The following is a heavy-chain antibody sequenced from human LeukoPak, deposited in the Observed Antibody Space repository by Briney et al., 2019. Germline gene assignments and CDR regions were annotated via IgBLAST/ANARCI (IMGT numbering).Heavy chain of an antibody. CDR3: AAGLYGDLGGNDY. J-gene: IGHJ4*02. CDR1: GFTFTSSA. Sequence: ASVKVSCKASGFTFTSSAMQWVRQARGQRLEWIGWIVVGSGNTNYAQKFQERVTITRDMSTSTAYMELSSLRSEDTAVYYCAAGLYGDLGGNDYWGQGTLVTVSS. D-gene: IGHD4-17*01. CDR2: IVVGSGNT. V-gene: IGHV1-58*02.